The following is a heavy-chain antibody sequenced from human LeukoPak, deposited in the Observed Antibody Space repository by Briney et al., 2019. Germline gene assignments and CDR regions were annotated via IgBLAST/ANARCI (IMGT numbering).Heavy chain of an antibody. CDR3: ARGRAQNGDQWLLQGY. Sequence: ALVKVSCKASGYTFTAYYIHWVRQAPGQGLEWMGWISPNSGGTNYAQKFQGRVTVTRDTSISTAYMELSGLISDDTAVYYCARGRAQNGDQWLLQGYWGQGTLVTISS. D-gene: IGHD5-12*01. V-gene: IGHV1-2*02. CDR1: GYTFTAYY. J-gene: IGHJ4*02. CDR2: ISPNSGGT.